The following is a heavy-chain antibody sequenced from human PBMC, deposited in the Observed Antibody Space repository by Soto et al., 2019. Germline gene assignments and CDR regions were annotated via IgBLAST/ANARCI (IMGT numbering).Heavy chain of an antibody. V-gene: IGHV1-69*11. CDR3: ARPPSPYYYYGMDV. CDR2: IIPILGTA. J-gene: IGHJ6*02. CDR1: GGTFSSYA. Sequence: QVQLVQSGAEVKKPGSSVKVSCKASGGTFSSYAISWVRQAPGQGLEWMGGIIPILGTADDAQKFQGRVTITADEPASTAYMDLRSLTSEDTAVYYCARPPSPYYYYGMDVWGQGTTVTVSS.